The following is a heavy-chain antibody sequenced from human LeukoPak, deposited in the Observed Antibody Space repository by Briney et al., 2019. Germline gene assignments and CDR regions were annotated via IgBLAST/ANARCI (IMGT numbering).Heavy chain of an antibody. CDR2: MNPNSGNT. CDR1: GYTFTSYD. CDR3: ARGSELDAFDI. J-gene: IGHJ3*02. Sequence: ASVKVSCKTSGYTFTSYDINWVRQATGQGLEWMGWMNPNSGNTGYAQKFQGRVTITRNTSISTAYMELSSLRSEDTAVYYCARGSELDAFDIWGQGTMVTVSS. V-gene: IGHV1-8*03.